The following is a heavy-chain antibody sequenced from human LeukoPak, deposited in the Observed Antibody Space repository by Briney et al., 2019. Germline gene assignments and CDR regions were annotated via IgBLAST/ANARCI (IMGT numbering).Heavy chain of an antibody. CDR1: GYTFTGYY. J-gene: IGHJ5*02. D-gene: IGHD3-10*01. V-gene: IGHV1-2*02. Sequence: ASVKVSCKASGYTFTGYYMHWVRQAPGQGLEWMGWINPNSGGTNYAQKFQGRVTMTRDTSISTAYMELSRLRSDDTAVYYCARDWLLWFGGLLSPAAWFDPWGQGTLVTVSS. CDR2: INPNSGGT. CDR3: ARDWLLWFGGLLSPAAWFDP.